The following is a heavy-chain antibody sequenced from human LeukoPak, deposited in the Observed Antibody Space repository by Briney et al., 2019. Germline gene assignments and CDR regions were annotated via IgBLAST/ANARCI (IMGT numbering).Heavy chain of an antibody. J-gene: IGHJ4*02. D-gene: IGHD6-13*01. CDR1: GGSIRSSPYY. Sequence: PSETLSLTCSVSGGSIRSSPYYWGWIRQPPGKGLEWIGSIYYAGSSFYNPSLKSRVNISVDTSKNTFSLKLSSVTAADTAVYYCARSPLSSWYYLDYWGQGTLVTVSS. CDR3: ARSPLSSWYYLDY. V-gene: IGHV4-39*07. CDR2: IYYAGSS.